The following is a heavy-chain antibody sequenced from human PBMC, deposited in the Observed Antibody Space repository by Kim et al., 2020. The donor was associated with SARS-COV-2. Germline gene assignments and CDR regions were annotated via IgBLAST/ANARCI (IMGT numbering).Heavy chain of an antibody. V-gene: IGHV3-48*03. J-gene: IGHJ3*02. CDR1: GFTFSHYQ. CDR3: ARDSSGYNRNRGAFDI. CDR2: ITDNGVTK. D-gene: IGHD3-22*01. Sequence: GGSLRLSCTVSGFTFSHYQMNWVRQAPGKGLEWVSYITDNGVTKYYAGSVKGRFTVSRDTAKNSLYLEMNSLRAEDTAIYYCARDSSGYNRNRGAFDIWGQGKMVTVSS.